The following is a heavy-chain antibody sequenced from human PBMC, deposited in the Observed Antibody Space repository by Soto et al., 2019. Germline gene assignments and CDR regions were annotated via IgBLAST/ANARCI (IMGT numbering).Heavy chain of an antibody. V-gene: IGHV1-18*01. CDR2: ISPYSGNT. Sequence: QVQLVQSGDEVRKPGSSVKVSCKASGYIFVNYGIAWVRQAPGQGLEWMGWISPYSGNTHYASTVQGSLNMTTDTSTSTAYMDLGRLTSDDTGVYYWAMVDNDVTPTPQHVWGEGTTVTVSS. J-gene: IGHJ6*04. D-gene: IGHD3-16*02. CDR1: GYIFVNYG. CDR3: AMVDNDVTPTPQHV.